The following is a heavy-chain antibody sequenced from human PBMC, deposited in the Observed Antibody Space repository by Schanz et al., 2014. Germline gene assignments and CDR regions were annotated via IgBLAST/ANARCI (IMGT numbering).Heavy chain of an antibody. J-gene: IGHJ5*02. V-gene: IGHV1-18*01. CDR1: GYTFSDYG. CDR2: ISTFRNEDT. D-gene: IGHD3-22*01. Sequence: QVQLVQSGDEVKKPGASVKVSCKTSGYTFSDYGISWVRQAPGQGPEFMGWISTFRNEDTNSAQRFQGRLTMTTDTSTSTAYMELRSLRSDDTAVYYCAREVGLYDRGWFDPWGQGTLVTVSS. CDR3: AREVGLYDRGWFDP.